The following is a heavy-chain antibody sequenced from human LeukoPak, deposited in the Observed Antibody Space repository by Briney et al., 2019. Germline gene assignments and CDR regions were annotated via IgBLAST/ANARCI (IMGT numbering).Heavy chain of an antibody. V-gene: IGHV3-23*01. CDR1: GFTVSRNY. CDR3: AKRRGLELLYYYYMDV. J-gene: IGHJ6*03. D-gene: IGHD1-7*01. CDR2: ISGSGGST. Sequence: PGGSLRLSCAASGFTVSRNYMSWVRQAPGKGLEWVSAISGSGGSTYYADSVKGRFTISRDNSKNTLFLQMNSLRAEDTAVYYCAKRRGLELLYYYYMDVWGKGTTVTVSS.